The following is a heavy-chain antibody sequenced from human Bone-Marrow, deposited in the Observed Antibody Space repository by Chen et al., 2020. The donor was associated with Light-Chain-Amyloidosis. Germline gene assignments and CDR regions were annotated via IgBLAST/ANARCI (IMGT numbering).Heavy chain of an antibody. CDR3: ATGTPGGYYQYYYMDV. J-gene: IGHJ6*03. V-gene: IGHV3-15*01. D-gene: IGHD2-8*02. Sequence: EVKLVGPGGGLLNPGGPLGLSCEAFGFTLTNVWWSWVRQAPGKGLEWVGRMKSETDGERTDYAAPVKGRFTISRDESTDTLYLQMDSLKTEDTAVYCCATGTPGGYYQYYYMDVWGQGTTVIVSS. CDR1: GFTLTNVW. CDR2: MKSETDGERT.